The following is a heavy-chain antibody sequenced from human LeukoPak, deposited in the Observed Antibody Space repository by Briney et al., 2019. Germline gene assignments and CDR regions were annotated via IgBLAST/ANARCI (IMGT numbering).Heavy chain of an antibody. V-gene: IGHV3-21*01. Sequence: PGGSLRLSCAASGFTFSSYSMNWVRQAPGKGLEWVSSISSSSSYIYYADSVKGRFTISRDNAKNSLYLQMNSLRDEDTAVYYCASLSTYADDYWGQGTLVTVSS. D-gene: IGHD2/OR15-2a*01. CDR1: GFTFSSYS. J-gene: IGHJ4*02. CDR3: ASLSTYADDY. CDR2: ISSSSSYI.